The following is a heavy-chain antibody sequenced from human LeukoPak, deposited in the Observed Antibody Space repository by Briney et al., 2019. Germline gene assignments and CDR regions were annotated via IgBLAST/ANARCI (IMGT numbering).Heavy chain of an antibody. CDR2: ISYDGSNK. CDR1: GFTFSSYA. D-gene: IGHD1-1*01. J-gene: IGHJ4*02. CDR3: ASSAGTTGLFDY. Sequence: GGSLRLSCAASGFTFSSYAMHWVRQAPGKGLEWVAVISYDGSNKYYADSVKGRFTISRDNSKNTLYLQMNSLRAEDTAVYYCASSAGTTGLFDYWGQGTLVTVSS. V-gene: IGHV3-30*04.